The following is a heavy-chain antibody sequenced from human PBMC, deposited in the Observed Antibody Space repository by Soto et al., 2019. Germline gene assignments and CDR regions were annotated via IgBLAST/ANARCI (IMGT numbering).Heavy chain of an antibody. CDR1: GFTFTSYW. D-gene: IGHD2-2*01. Sequence: ESLKISFKGSGFTFTSYWIAWVRQMPGKGLEWMGIIYPGDSDSSYSPSFQGQVTISADKSISTAYLHWSSLKASDTAIYYCAKHEGYCSTTTCSNFDYWGQGTLVTVS. J-gene: IGHJ4*02. CDR2: IYPGDSDS. CDR3: AKHEGYCSTTTCSNFDY. V-gene: IGHV5-51*01.